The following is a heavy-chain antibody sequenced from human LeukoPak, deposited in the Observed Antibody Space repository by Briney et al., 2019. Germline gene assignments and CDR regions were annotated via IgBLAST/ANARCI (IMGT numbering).Heavy chain of an antibody. CDR3: ARVPGDYYDSSGYYIHYFDY. CDR1: GYTFTSYY. J-gene: IGHJ4*02. Sequence: ASVKVSCKASGYTFTSYYMRWVRQAPGQGLEWMGIINPSGGSTSYAQKFQGRVTMTRDMSTSTVYMELSSLRSEDTAVYYCARVPGDYYDSSGYYIHYFDYWGQGTLVTVSS. V-gene: IGHV1-46*01. CDR2: INPSGGST. D-gene: IGHD3-22*01.